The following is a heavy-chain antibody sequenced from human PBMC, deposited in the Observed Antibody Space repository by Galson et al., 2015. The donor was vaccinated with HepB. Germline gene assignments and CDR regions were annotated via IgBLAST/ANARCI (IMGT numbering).Heavy chain of an antibody. V-gene: IGHV1-3*01. D-gene: IGHD2-2*01. CDR3: ARAGPMVVVPADYDDAFDI. Sequence: SVKVSCKASGYTFTSYAMHWVRQAPGQRLEWMGWINAGNGNTKYSQKFQGRVTITRDTSASTAYMELSSLRSEDTAVYYCARAGPMVVVPADYDDAFDIWGQGTMVTVSS. CDR2: INAGNGNT. CDR1: GYTFTSYA. J-gene: IGHJ3*02.